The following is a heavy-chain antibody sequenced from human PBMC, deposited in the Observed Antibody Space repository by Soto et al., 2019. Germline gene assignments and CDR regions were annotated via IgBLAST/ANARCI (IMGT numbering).Heavy chain of an antibody. Sequence: SPTLSLTCAISGDSVSSNSAAWNWIRQSPSRGLEWLGRTYYRSKWYNDYAVSVKSRITINPDTSKNQFSLQLNSVTPEDTAVYYCARWLPSSSPLSSGYYYMDVWGKGTTVTVSS. V-gene: IGHV6-1*01. CDR1: GDSVSSNSAA. D-gene: IGHD6-6*01. J-gene: IGHJ6*03. CDR2: TYYRSKWYN. CDR3: ARWLPSSSPLSSGYYYMDV.